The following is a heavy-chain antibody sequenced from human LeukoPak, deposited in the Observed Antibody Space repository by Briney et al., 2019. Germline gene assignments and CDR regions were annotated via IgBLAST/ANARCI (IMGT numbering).Heavy chain of an antibody. CDR3: ARVDVFGVVSSDYYYYYMDV. CDR2: IYTSGST. Sequence: SETLSLICSVSGSSISGYYWSWIRQPAGKGLEWIGRIYTSGSTNYNPSLKSRVTMSVDTSKNQFSLKLSYVTAADTAVYYCARVDVFGVVSSDYYYYYMDVWGKGTTVTVSS. CDR1: GSSISGYY. V-gene: IGHV4-4*07. D-gene: IGHD3-3*01. J-gene: IGHJ6*03.